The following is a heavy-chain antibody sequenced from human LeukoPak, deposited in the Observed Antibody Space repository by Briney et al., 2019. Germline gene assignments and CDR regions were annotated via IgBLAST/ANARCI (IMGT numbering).Heavy chain of an antibody. CDR3: ARQGGYSYGH. Sequence: SETLCLTCTVSGGSISSSSYFWGWIRQPPGKWLEWVGNIYYSGSTYYNPSLKSRVTISVDTSKNQFSLKLSSVTAADTAVYYCARQGGYSYGHWGQGTLVTVSS. V-gene: IGHV4-39*01. CDR2: IYYSGST. J-gene: IGHJ4*02. D-gene: IGHD5-18*01. CDR1: GGSISSSSYF.